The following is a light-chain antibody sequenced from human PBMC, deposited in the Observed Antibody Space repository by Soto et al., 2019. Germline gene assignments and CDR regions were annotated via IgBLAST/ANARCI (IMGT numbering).Light chain of an antibody. V-gene: IGLV2-14*01. J-gene: IGLJ1*01. Sequence: QSALTQPASVSGSPGQSITISCTGTSSDVGGYSYVSWYQQLPGKAPKLMIYDVSDRPSGVSNRFSGSKSGNTAFLTISGLQAEDEADYYCSSYTSSSLYVFGTGTKVTVL. CDR3: SSYTSSSLYV. CDR1: SSDVGGYSY. CDR2: DVS.